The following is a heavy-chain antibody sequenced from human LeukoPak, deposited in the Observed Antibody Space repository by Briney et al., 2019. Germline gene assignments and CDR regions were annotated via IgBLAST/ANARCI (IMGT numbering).Heavy chain of an antibody. CDR3: TTGITMVRGVIHLIDY. J-gene: IGHJ4*02. V-gene: IGHV3-15*01. CDR2: FKSRTDGGTT. Sequence: GGSLTLFCTASGFPFSNAWMSWVRQAPGKGLEWVGCFKSRTDGGTTDYAAPVKGRFTISRADSKNTLYLQMNSLKTEDTAVYYCTTGITMVRGVIHLIDYWGQGTLVTVSS. D-gene: IGHD3-10*01. CDR1: GFPFSNAW.